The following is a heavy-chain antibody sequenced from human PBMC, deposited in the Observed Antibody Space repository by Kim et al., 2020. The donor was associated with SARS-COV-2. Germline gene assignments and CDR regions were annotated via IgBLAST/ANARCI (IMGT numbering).Heavy chain of an antibody. Sequence: SETLSLTCAVYGGSFSGYYWSWIRQPPGKGLEWIGEINHSGSTNYNPSLKSRVTISVDTSKNQFSLKLSSVTAADTAVYYCARVHYGGSYSSYWGQGTLVTVSS. CDR1: GGSFSGYY. CDR3: ARVHYGGSYSSY. J-gene: IGHJ4*02. V-gene: IGHV4-34*01. CDR2: INHSGST. D-gene: IGHD1-26*01.